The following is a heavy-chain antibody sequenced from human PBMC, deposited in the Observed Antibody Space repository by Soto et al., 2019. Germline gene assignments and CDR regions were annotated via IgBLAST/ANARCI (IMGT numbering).Heavy chain of an antibody. CDR2: IFYSGST. CDR1: GGFISSSSHY. CDR3: ARRESYDILTGYYHFDY. J-gene: IGHJ4*02. D-gene: IGHD3-9*01. Sequence: PSETLSVTCSVSGGFISSSSHYWGWIRQPPGKGLEWIGNIFYSGSTYYNPSLKSRVTISVDTSKNQFSLKLSSVTAADTAVYYCARRESYDILTGYYHFDYWGQGTLVTVSS. V-gene: IGHV4-39*01.